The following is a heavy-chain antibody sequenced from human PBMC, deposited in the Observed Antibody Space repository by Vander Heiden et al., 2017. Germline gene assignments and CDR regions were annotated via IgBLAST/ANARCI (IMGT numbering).Heavy chain of an antibody. J-gene: IGHJ6*02. CDR3: ARGASFGADYYYYGMDV. Sequence: QVQLQQWGAGLLKPSETLSLTCAVYGGSFSGYYWSWIRQPPGKGLEWIGEINHSGSTNSTPSLKSRVTISVDTSKNQFSLKLSSVTAADTAVYYCARGASFGADYYYYGMDVWGQGTTVTVSS. CDR1: GGSFSGYY. D-gene: IGHD3-10*01. V-gene: IGHV4-34*01. CDR2: INHSGST.